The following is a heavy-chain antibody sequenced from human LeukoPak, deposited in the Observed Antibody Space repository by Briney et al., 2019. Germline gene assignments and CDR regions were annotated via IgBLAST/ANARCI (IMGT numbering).Heavy chain of an antibody. V-gene: IGHV3-30-3*01. CDR2: ISYDGSNK. CDR1: GFTFSSYA. CDR3: ARKRMFDY. D-gene: IGHD2-8*01. J-gene: IGHJ4*02. Sequence: GRSLRLSCAASGFTFSSYAMHWVRQAPGKGLEWVAVISYDGSNKYYADSVKGRFTISRDNSKNTLYLQMNSLRAEDTAVYYCARKRMFDYWGQGTLVTVSS.